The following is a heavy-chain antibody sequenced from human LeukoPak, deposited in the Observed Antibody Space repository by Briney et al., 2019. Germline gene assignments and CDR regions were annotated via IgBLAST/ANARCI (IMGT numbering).Heavy chain of an antibody. CDR1: GGSFSGYY. J-gene: IGHJ5*02. CDR3: ARESTNWFDP. CDR2: INHSGST. V-gene: IGHV4-34*01. Sequence: SETLSLTCAVYGGSFSGYYWSWIRQPPGKGLEWIGEINHSGSTNYNPSLKSRVTISVDTSKNQFSLKLSSVTAADTAVYYCARESTNWFDPWGQGTLVTVSS.